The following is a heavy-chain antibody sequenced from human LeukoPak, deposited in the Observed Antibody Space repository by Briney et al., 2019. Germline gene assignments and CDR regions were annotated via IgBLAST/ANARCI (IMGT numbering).Heavy chain of an antibody. J-gene: IGHJ4*02. CDR3: TPGVFDY. V-gene: IGHV3-15*01. Sequence: GGSLRLSCAASGVTFRNAWMRGGRQAPGKGLEWVGRIKSKSDGGTTDNTAPVKGSFTISRDDSKNTLYLQMNSLNTEDTAVYYCTPGVFDYWGQGTLVTVSS. CDR2: IKSKSDGGTT. CDR1: GVTFRNAW.